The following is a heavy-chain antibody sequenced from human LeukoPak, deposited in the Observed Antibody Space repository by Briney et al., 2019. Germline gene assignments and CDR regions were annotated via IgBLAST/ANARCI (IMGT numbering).Heavy chain of an antibody. CDR3: ARAGLDGDYDAFDI. Sequence: SETLSLTCTVSGGSISSYYWSWIRQPPGKGLEWIGYIYYSGSTNYNPSLKSRVTISVDTSKNQFSLKLSSVTAADTAVYYCARAGLDGDYDAFDIWGQGTMVTVSS. V-gene: IGHV4-59*01. D-gene: IGHD4-17*01. CDR2: IYYSGST. CDR1: GGSISSYY. J-gene: IGHJ3*02.